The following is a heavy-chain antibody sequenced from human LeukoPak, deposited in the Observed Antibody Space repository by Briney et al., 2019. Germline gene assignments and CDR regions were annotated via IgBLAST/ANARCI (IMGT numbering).Heavy chain of an antibody. CDR1: GGTFSSYA. J-gene: IGHJ4*02. V-gene: IGHV1-69*13. CDR3: ARERGMGGYFDY. Sequence: ASVKVSCKASGGTFSSYAISWVRQAPGQGLEWMGGIIPIFGTANYAQKIQGRVTITADESTSTAYMELSSLRSEDTAVYYCARERGMGGYFDYWGQGTLVTVSS. D-gene: IGHD2-15*01. CDR2: IIPIFGTA.